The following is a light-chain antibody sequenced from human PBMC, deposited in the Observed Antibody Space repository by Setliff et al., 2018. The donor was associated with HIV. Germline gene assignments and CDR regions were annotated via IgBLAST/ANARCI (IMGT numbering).Light chain of an antibody. J-gene: IGLJ1*01. CDR3: TSYTSQSTPV. V-gene: IGLV2-14*02. CDR1: SSDVGSYNL. Sequence: QSALTQPASVSGSPGESITISCTGTSSDVGSYNLVSWYQQYPDKAPKLMIYEVSERPLGVSNRFSGSKSGNTASLTISGLQAEDEADYYCTSYTSQSTPVFGTGTKVTVL. CDR2: EVS.